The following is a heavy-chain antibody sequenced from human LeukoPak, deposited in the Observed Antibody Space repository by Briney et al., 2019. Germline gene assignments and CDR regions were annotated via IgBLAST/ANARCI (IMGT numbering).Heavy chain of an antibody. CDR3: ARLVGATGSFDI. J-gene: IGHJ3*02. CDR1: GGSISSSSYY. D-gene: IGHD1-26*01. CDR2: IYYSGTT. Sequence: PSETLSLTCTVSGGSISSSSYYWGWIRQPPGKGLEWIGSIYYSGTTHYNPSLKSRVTISVDTSKNQFSLKLSSVSAADTAVYYCARLVGATGSFDIWGQGTMVTVSS. V-gene: IGHV4-39*01.